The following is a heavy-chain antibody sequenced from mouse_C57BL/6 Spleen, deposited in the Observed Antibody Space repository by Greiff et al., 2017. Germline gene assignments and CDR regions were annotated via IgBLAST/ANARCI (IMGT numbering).Heavy chain of an antibody. D-gene: IGHD1-1*01. CDR2: IYPRSGNT. J-gene: IGHJ3*01. CDR3: ATITTVVAPGFAY. CDR1: GYTFTSYG. V-gene: IGHV1-81*01. Sequence: QVQLQQSGAELARPGASVKLSCKASGYTFTSYGISWVKQRTGQGLEWIGEIYPRSGNTYYNEKFKGKATLTADKSSSTAYMELRSLTSEDSAVYFCATITTVVAPGFAYWGQGTLVTVSA.